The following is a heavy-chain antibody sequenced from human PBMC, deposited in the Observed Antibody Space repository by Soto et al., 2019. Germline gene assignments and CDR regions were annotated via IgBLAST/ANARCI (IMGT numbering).Heavy chain of an antibody. V-gene: IGHV4-30-4*01. D-gene: IGHD3-3*01. CDR3: AIRRSIDFWSDSAGFDP. Sequence: SETPSLTCTVSGGSLSSGDYNWSWIRQPPRKGLEWIGYIYYSGSTYYNPSLKSRVTISVDTSKNQFSLKLSSVPAADTAVYYCAIRRSIDFWSDSAGFDPWGQGTLVTVSS. CDR1: GGSLSSGDYN. CDR2: IYYSGST. J-gene: IGHJ5*02.